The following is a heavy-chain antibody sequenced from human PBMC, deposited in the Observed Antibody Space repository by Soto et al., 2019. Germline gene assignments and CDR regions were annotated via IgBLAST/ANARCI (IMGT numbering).Heavy chain of an antibody. CDR2: IYYSGST. V-gene: IGHV4-31*03. Sequence: QVQLQESGPGLVKPSQTLSLTCTVSGGSISSGGYYWSWIRQHPGKGLEWIGYIYYSGSTSYNPSLKSRVTISVDTSKNQFSLKLSSVTAADTAVYYCARDQGRYCISTSCSGMDVWGQGTTVTVSS. CDR3: ARDQGRYCISTSCSGMDV. CDR1: GGSISSGGYY. D-gene: IGHD2-2*01. J-gene: IGHJ6*02.